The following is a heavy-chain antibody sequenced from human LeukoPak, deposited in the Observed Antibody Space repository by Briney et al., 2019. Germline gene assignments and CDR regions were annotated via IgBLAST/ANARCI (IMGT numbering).Heavy chain of an antibody. CDR2: IYDSGST. CDR1: GASISNYY. D-gene: IGHD3-22*01. J-gene: IGHJ4*02. V-gene: IGHV4-59*01. Sequence: SETLSLTCTVSGASISNYYWSWIRQPPGKGLEWIGYIYDSGSTDYNPSLRSRVTISVDTSKNQFSLKLSSVTAADTAVYYCARAVNYYDSSDYWGQGTLVTVSS. CDR3: ARAVNYYDSSDY.